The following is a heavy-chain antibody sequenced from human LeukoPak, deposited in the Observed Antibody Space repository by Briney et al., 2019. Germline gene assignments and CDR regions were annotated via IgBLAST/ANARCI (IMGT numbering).Heavy chain of an antibody. J-gene: IGHJ5*02. CDR3: ARDPIQVVVPAAIGWFDP. CDR1: GYTFTGYY. Sequence: ASVKVSCKASGYTFTGYYMHWVRQAPGQGLEWMGWINPNSGGTNYAQKFQGRVTMTRDTPISTAYMELSRLRSDDTAVYYCARDPIQVVVPAAIGWFDPWGQGTLVTVSS. D-gene: IGHD2-2*01. CDR2: INPNSGGT. V-gene: IGHV1-2*02.